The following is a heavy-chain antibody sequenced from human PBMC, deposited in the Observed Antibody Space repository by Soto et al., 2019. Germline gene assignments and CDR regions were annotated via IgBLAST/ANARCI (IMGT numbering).Heavy chain of an antibody. CDR3: AKDLSGIAAAPTG. CDR2: ISWNSGSI. J-gene: IGHJ4*02. CDR1: GFTFDDYA. V-gene: IGHV3-9*01. Sequence: GGSLRLSCAASGFTFDDYAMHWVRQAPGKGLEWVSGISWNSGSIGYADSVKGRFTISRDNAKNSLYLQMNSLRAEDTALYYCAKDLSGIAAAPTGWGQGTLVTVSS. D-gene: IGHD6-13*01.